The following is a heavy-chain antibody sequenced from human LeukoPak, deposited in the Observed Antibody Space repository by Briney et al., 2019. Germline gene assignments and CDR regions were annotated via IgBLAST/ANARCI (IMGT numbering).Heavy chain of an antibody. CDR1: GFTFSFYS. D-gene: IGHD5-18*01. CDR3: ARVHRGYSYGRLDY. J-gene: IGHJ4*02. CDR2: ISSSDNTI. V-gene: IGHV3-48*02. Sequence: GGSLRLSCAASGFTFSFYSMNWVRQAPGKGLEWVSYISSSDNTIHSADSVKGRFTISRDNAKNSLYLEMNSLRDEDTAVYYCARVHRGYSYGRLDYWGQGTLVTVSS.